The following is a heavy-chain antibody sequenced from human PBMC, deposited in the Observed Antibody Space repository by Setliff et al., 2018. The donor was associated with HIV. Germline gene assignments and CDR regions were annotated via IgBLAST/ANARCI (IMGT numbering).Heavy chain of an antibody. J-gene: IGHJ4*01. D-gene: IGHD6-19*01. CDR1: GNTFSSHY. CDR2: INPSGDIT. Sequence: GASVKVSCKASGNTFSSHYMHWVRQAPGKGLEWMGLINPSGDITSYAEKFRGRVTMTRDTSTNTVYMDLRNLRSEDTAVYYCARNQGDSSGWYAGDFWGHGTLVTVSS. V-gene: IGHV1-46*01. CDR3: ARNQGDSSGWYAGDF.